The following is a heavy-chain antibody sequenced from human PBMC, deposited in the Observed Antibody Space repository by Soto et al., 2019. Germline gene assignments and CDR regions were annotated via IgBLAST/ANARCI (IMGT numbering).Heavy chain of an antibody. V-gene: IGHV1-69*01. Sequence: QVQLVQSGAEVKKPGSSVKVSCKASGGTFSSNGISWVRQAPGQGLEWMGGIIPIFGTANYAQKFQGRVTITADESTSTAYMELSSLRSEDTALYYCARDFSSSADGLDYWGQGTLVTVSS. J-gene: IGHJ4*02. CDR2: IIPIFGTA. D-gene: IGHD6-6*01. CDR1: GGTFSSNG. CDR3: ARDFSSSADGLDY.